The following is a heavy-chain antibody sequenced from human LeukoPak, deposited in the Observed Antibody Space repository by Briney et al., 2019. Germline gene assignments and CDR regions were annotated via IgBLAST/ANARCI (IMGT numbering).Heavy chain of an antibody. D-gene: IGHD6-25*01. J-gene: IGHJ4*02. CDR3: ARDPRGFSVAAAPDY. CDR1: GYTFTSYD. CDR2: ISAYNGNT. Sequence: ASVKVSCKASGYTFTSYDISWVRQAPGQGLEWMGWISAYNGNTNYAQKLQGRVTMTTDTSTSTAYMELRSLRSDDTAVYYCARDPRGFSVAAAPDYWGQGTLVTVSS. V-gene: IGHV1-18*01.